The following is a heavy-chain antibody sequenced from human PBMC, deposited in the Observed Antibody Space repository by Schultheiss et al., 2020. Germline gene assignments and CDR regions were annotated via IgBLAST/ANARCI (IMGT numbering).Heavy chain of an antibody. CDR2: IGYDGSKK. CDR1: GFTFRSYA. CDR3: ARDPGIAVSGIAHFDN. D-gene: IGHD6-19*01. Sequence: GGSLRLSCAVSGFTFRSYAMHWARQTPGRGLEWLAVIGYDGSKKYYADSVKGRFTISRDNSKNTLYLQMNSLTTEDTAVYYCARDPGIAVSGIAHFDNWGQGTVVTVSS. V-gene: IGHV3-30*01. J-gene: IGHJ4*02.